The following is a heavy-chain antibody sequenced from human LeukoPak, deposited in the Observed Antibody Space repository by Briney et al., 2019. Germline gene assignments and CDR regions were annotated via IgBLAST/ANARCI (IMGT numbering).Heavy chain of an antibody. D-gene: IGHD6-19*01. J-gene: IGHJ4*02. CDR1: GGSISSYY. V-gene: IGHV4-59*01. CDR2: IYYSGST. CDR3: ARGGSGLDY. Sequence: SETLSLTCTVSGGSISSYYWSWIRQPPGRGLEWIGYIYYSGSTNYNPSLKSRVTISVDTSKNQFSLKLSSVTAADTAVYYCARGGSGLDYWGQGTLVTVSS.